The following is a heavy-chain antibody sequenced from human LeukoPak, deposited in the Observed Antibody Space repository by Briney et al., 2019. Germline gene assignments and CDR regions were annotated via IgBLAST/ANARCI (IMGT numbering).Heavy chain of an antibody. J-gene: IGHJ5*02. D-gene: IGHD3-3*01. Sequence: ASVKVSCKASGGTFSSYAISWVRQAPGQGLEWMGGIIPIFGTANYAQKFQGRVTITADESTSTAYMELSSLRSEDTAVYYCASTLDPGHTIFGVVLGWFDPWGQGTLVTVSS. CDR2: IIPIFGTA. CDR1: GGTFSSYA. CDR3: ASTLDPGHTIFGVVLGWFDP. V-gene: IGHV1-69*13.